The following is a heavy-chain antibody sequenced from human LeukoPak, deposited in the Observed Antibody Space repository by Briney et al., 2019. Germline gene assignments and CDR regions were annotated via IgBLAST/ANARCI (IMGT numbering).Heavy chain of an antibody. J-gene: IGHJ4*02. CDR1: GFTFSSYS. CDR3: AKSGLRYFDWFNFDY. Sequence: GGSLRLSCAASGFTFSSYSMNWVRQAPGKGLEWVSSISSSSSYIYYADSVKGRFTISRDNSKNTLYLQMNSLRAEDTAVYYCAKSGLRYFDWFNFDYWGQGTLVTVSS. D-gene: IGHD3-9*01. V-gene: IGHV3-21*01. CDR2: ISSSSSYI.